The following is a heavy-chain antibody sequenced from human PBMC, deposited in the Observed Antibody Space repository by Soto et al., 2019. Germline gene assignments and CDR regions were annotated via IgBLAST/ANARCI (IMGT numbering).Heavy chain of an antibody. CDR2: VNPDNHNT. CDR3: ARVRFGDAFDD. Sequence: QVQLVQSGPEVKKPGASVKVSCKVSGYRFPSYGINWVRQAPGKGLEWVGWVNPDNHNTNYAQNLQHRVSLTTDTATNTAFVELRDLTSDDTAVYFFARVRFGDAFDDLGQGTLVTVSS. J-gene: IGHJ4*02. D-gene: IGHD4-17*01. CDR1: GYRFPSYG. V-gene: IGHV1-18*01.